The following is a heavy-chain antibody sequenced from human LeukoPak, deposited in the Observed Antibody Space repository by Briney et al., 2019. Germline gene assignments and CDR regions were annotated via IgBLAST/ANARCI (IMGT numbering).Heavy chain of an antibody. CDR1: GYTFTSYD. J-gene: IGHJ4*02. CDR3: AMRGDYTGLYIEY. Sequence: ASVKVSCKASGYTFTSYDINWVRQATGQGLEWMGWMNPNSGNTGYAQKFQGRVTMTRYTSISTAYMELSSLRSEDTAVYYCAMRGDYTGLYIEYWGQGTLVTVAS. D-gene: IGHD4-11*01. V-gene: IGHV1-8*01. CDR2: MNPNSGNT.